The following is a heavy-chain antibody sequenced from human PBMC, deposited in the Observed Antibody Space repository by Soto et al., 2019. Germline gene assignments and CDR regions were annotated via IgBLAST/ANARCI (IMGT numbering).Heavy chain of an antibody. Sequence: LSLTCAVSGASIGSGGWWSWVRQPPGKGLEWIAEIFHDGNTNYSPSLKSRVTITVDKSQNQFSLNVYSVTAADTAVYYCARHEGWTGPDQWGQGTLVTVSS. CDR1: GASIGSGGW. V-gene: IGHV4-4*02. CDR2: IFHDGNT. D-gene: IGHD2-8*02. J-gene: IGHJ5*02. CDR3: ARHEGWTGPDQ.